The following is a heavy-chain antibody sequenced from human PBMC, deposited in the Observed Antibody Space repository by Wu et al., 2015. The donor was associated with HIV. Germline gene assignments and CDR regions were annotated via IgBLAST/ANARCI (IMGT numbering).Heavy chain of an antibody. CDR2: MIPLAPKP. Sequence: QVQLVQSGAEVKKPGSSVKVSCKASGGTFSSYAISWVREAPGQGLEWVGGMIPLAPKPNYGKRFQDRVTITTEESTTTAYMKLSSLRSEDTAIYYCARGLGYYYESRGSYFGAFDIWGLRDIGHRRLQ. D-gene: IGHD3-22*01. J-gene: IGHJ3*02. CDR3: ARGLGYYYESRGSYFGAFDI. CDR1: GGTFSSYA. V-gene: IGHV1-69*05.